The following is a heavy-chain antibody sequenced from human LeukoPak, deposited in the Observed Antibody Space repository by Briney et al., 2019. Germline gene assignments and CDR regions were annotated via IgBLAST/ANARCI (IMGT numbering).Heavy chain of an antibody. CDR3: AKVRRGYSYGNPESRYYFDY. Sequence: PGGSLRLSCAASGFTFSSYAMSWVRQAPGKGLEWVSAISGSGGSTYYADSVEGRFTISRDNSKNTLYLQMNSLRAEDTAVYYCAKVRRGYSYGNPESRYYFDYWGQGTLVTVSS. CDR2: ISGSGGST. D-gene: IGHD5-18*01. CDR1: GFTFSSYA. V-gene: IGHV3-23*01. J-gene: IGHJ4*02.